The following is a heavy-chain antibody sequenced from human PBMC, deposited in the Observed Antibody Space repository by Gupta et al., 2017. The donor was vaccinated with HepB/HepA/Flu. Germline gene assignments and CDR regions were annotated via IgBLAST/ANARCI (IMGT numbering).Heavy chain of an antibody. CDR3: TRETSFGVVDYFDY. Sequence: EVHLVESGGGLVQPGGSLRLSCAVSGFTFSDHYMDWVRQAPGKGLEWVGRSRNKANRFITEYAACVKGRFTISRDASKHSLYLRMNSLKAEDTAMYYCTRETSFGVVDYFDYWGQGTLVTVSS. D-gene: IGHD3-3*01. V-gene: IGHV3-72*01. CDR2: SRNKANRFIT. CDR1: GFTFSDHY. J-gene: IGHJ4*02.